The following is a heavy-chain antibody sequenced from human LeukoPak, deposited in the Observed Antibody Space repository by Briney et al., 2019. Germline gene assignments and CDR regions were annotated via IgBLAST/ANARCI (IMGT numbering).Heavy chain of an antibody. CDR2: IYYSGST. V-gene: IGHV4-31*03. D-gene: IGHD3-22*01. CDR1: DGSISSGAYY. Sequence: SQTLSLTCTVSDGSISSGAYYLSWIRQHPGKGLEWIVYIYYSGSTYYNPSLKSRVTISVDTSKNQFSLKLSSVTAADTAVYYCARTLGSGYHLYYFDYWGQGTLVTVSS. CDR3: ARTLGSGYHLYYFDY. J-gene: IGHJ4*02.